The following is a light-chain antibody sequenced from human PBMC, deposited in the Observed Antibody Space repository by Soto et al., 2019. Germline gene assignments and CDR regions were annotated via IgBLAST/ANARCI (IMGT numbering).Light chain of an antibody. CDR1: QSVLYSSNNKNY. J-gene: IGKJ1*01. CDR2: WAS. CDR3: QQYYSTPTWT. Sequence: DIVMTQSPDSLAVSLGERATINCKSSQSVLYSSNNKNYLAWYQQKPGQPPKLLIYWASTRESGVPDRFSGSGSGTEFTLTISSLQAEDVAVYYGQQYYSTPTWTFGQGTKVEI. V-gene: IGKV4-1*01.